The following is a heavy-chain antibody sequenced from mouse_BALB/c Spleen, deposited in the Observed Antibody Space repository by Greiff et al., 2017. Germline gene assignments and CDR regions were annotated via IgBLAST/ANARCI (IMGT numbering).Heavy chain of an antibody. V-gene: IGHV2-6-7*01. D-gene: IGHD1-1*01. Sequence: VKLQESGPGLVAPSQSLSITCTVSGFSLTGYGVNWVRQPPGKGLEWLGMIWGDGSTDYNSALKSRLSISKDNSKSQVFLKMNSLQTDDTARYYCARGPGRYYYGSSYDFDYWGQGTTLTVSS. CDR1: GFSLTGYG. CDR2: IWGDGST. J-gene: IGHJ2*01. CDR3: ARGPGRYYYGSSYDFDY.